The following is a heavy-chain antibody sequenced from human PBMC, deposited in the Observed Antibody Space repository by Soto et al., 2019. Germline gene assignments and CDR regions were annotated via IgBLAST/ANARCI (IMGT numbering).Heavy chain of an antibody. CDR2: ISSDGSST. CDR3: VSSRLACSGGRCVVKYFQN. J-gene: IGHJ1*01. V-gene: IGHV3-74*01. Sequence: EVQLAESGGGLVQPGGSLRLSCAASGFTFSSYWMHWVRQAPGKGLVWVSRISSDGSSTGYADPVKGRFTISISRDNAKNTLFLQMNSLRAEDTAVYYCVSSRLACSGGRCVVKYFQNWGQGTLVTVSS. CDR1: GFTFSSYW. D-gene: IGHD2-15*01.